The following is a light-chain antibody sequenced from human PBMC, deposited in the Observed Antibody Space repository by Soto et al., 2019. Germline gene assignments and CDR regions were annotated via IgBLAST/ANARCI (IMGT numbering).Light chain of an antibody. Sequence: DSVKDRVTITCRASQNIITYLNWYQQKLGKAPKRLIYAASGLQSGVPSRFSGSGSGSEFTLTISSLHPDDGVPDYRQLLPMKLLAYGQGTRLEIK. V-gene: IGKV1-39*01. CDR1: QNIITY. CDR2: AAS. CDR3: QLLPMKLLA. J-gene: IGKJ5*01.